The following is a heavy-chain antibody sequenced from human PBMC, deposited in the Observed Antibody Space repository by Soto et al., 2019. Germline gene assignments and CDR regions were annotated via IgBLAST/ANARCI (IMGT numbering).Heavy chain of an antibody. J-gene: IGHJ6*02. CDR3: ARHGHTLGMDL. CDR2: IWSDGSNK. Sequence: GGSLRLSCAASAFSFSTYGMHWVRQAPGKGLEWVAVIWSDGSNKYYVDSVKGRFTISRDNSKNTLYLQMNSLRAEDTAVYYCARHGHTLGMDLWGQGTTVTVSS. CDR1: AFSFSTYG. V-gene: IGHV3-33*01.